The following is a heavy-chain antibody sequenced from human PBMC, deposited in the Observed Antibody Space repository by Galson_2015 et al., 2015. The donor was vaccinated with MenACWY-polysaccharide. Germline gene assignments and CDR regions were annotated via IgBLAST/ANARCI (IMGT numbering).Heavy chain of an antibody. CDR2: ISGGGGST. CDR3: AKGGGGWTFNAFDI. CDR1: TFSDYA. V-gene: IGHV3-23*01. Sequence: TFSDYAMTWVRQAPGKGLEWVSGISGGGGSTYYADPVKGRFTISRDNSKNTLYMQMNSLRAEDTAAYFCAKGGGGWTFNAFDIWGRGTMVTVSS. J-gene: IGHJ3*02. D-gene: IGHD6-19*01.